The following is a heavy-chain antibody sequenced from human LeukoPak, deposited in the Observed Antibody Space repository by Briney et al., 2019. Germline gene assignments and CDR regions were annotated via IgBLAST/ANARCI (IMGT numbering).Heavy chain of an antibody. CDR3: ARDLTLYGSGSFWFDP. CDR2: IIPIFGTA. CDR1: GGTFSSYA. V-gene: IGHV1-69*01. D-gene: IGHD3-10*01. Sequence: GSSVTVSCTASGGTFSSYAISWVRQAPGQGLEWMGGIIPIFGTANYAQKFQGRVTITADESTSTAHMELSSLRSEDTAVYYCARDLTLYGSGSFWFDPWGQGTLVTVSS. J-gene: IGHJ5*02.